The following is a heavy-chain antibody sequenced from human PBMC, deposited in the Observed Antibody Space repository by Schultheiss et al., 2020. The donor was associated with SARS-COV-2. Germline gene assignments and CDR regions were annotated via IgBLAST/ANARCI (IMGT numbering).Heavy chain of an antibody. D-gene: IGHD1-1*01. CDR2: IYYSGST. CDR3: ARGGVHPDY. CDR1: GGSFSGYY. Sequence: SQTLSLTCAVYGGSFSGYYWSWIRQPPGKGLEWIGYIYYSGSTNYNPSLKSRVTISVDTSKNQFSLKLSSVTAADTAVYYCARGGVHPDYWGQGTLVTVSS. J-gene: IGHJ4*02. V-gene: IGHV4-59*01.